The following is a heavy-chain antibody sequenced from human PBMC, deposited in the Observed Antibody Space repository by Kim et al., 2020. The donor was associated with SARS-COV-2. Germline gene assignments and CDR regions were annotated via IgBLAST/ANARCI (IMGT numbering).Heavy chain of an antibody. V-gene: IGHV3-48*03. J-gene: IGHJ4*02. CDR1: GFTFSSYE. CDR2: IRSSGSTI. D-gene: IGHD2-15*01. CDR3: ARLGCSGGSCYS. Sequence: GGSLRLSCAASGFTFSSYEMNWVRQAPGKGLEWVSYIRSSGSTIYYADSVKGRFTISRDNAKNSLYLQMNSLRAEDTAVYYCARLGCSGGSCYSWGQGTLVTVSS.